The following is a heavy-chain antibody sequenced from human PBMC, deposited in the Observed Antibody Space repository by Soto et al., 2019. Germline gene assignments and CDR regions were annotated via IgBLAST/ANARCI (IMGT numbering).Heavy chain of an antibody. V-gene: IGHV3-21*01. CDR1: GFTFSSYS. Sequence: GGSLRLSCAASGFTFSSYSMDWVRQAPGKGLEWVSSISSSSSYIYYADSVKARFTISRDNAKNSLYLQMNSLRAEDTAVYYCARSTTGFDYWGQGTLVTVSS. CDR2: ISSSSSYI. J-gene: IGHJ4*02. D-gene: IGHD4-17*01. CDR3: ARSTTGFDY.